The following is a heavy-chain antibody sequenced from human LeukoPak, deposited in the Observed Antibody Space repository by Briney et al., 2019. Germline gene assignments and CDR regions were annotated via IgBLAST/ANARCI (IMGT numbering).Heavy chain of an antibody. Sequence: KPSETLSPTCIVSSGSINDYYWSWIRQPPGKGLEWIGYIYYSGSTSYNPSLKSRATISVDTSKNHLSLKLSSVTAADTAVYYCASVHNSRTYWFDPWGQGTLVTVSS. CDR1: SGSINDYY. D-gene: IGHD2-2*01. V-gene: IGHV4-59*01. CDR3: ASVHNSRTYWFDP. CDR2: IYYSGST. J-gene: IGHJ5*02.